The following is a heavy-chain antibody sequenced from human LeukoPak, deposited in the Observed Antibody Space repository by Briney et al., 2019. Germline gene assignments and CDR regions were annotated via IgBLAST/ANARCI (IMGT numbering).Heavy chain of an antibody. V-gene: IGHV1-18*04. D-gene: IGHD3-10*01. CDR2: ISAYNGNT. Sequence: GASVKVSCKTSGYTFTSYGINWVRQAPGQGLEWMGWISAYNGNTNSAQKFQGRVTMTTDTSASTAYMELRSLRSDDTAVYYCARDQERSNNWFDPWGQGTLVTVSS. CDR1: GYTFTSYG. CDR3: ARDQERSNNWFDP. J-gene: IGHJ5*02.